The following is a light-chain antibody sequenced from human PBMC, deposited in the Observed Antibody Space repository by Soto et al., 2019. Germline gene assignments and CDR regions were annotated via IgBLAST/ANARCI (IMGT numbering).Light chain of an antibody. CDR3: QVWESGSENYV. V-gene: IGLV3-21*02. J-gene: IGLJ1*01. CDR1: NIAGKS. CDR2: DNS. Sequence: SYELTQPPSVSVAPGQTARLTCGGNNIAGKSVHWYQQRPGQAPVLVVYDNSDRPSGIPERLSGSKSGNTATLTISRVEAGDEADYYCQVWESGSENYVFGPGTKVTVL.